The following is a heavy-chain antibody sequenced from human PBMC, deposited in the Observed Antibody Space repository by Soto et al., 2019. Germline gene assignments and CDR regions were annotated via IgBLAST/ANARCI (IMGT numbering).Heavy chain of an antibody. J-gene: IGHJ4*02. CDR1: GFTFSPSW. CDR2: ISPDGTST. D-gene: IGHD3-10*01. Sequence: GGFLRLSCAASGFTFSPSWMHWVRQAPGKGLVWVSRISPDGTSTTYADSVKGRFSISRDDAKNTVYLQMNSLRAEDSAMYYCLRGGPGVPMYYSDYWGQGTQVTVSS. V-gene: IGHV3-74*01. CDR3: LRGGPGVPMYYSDY.